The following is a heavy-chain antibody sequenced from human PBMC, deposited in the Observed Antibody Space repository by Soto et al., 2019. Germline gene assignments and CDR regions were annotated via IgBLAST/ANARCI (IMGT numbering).Heavy chain of an antibody. CDR1: GYTFTSYG. V-gene: IGHV1-18*01. CDR2: ISAYNGNT. D-gene: IGHD3-9*01. CDR3: ARVRLDYDILTGYYPNWFDP. Sequence: QVQLVQSGAEVKKPGASVKVSCKASGYTFTSYGISWVRQAPGQGLEWMGWISAYNGNTNYAQKLQGRVTMTTDTSTSTAYMELRSLRSDDTAVYYCARVRLDYDILTGYYPNWFDPWGQGTLVTVSS. J-gene: IGHJ5*02.